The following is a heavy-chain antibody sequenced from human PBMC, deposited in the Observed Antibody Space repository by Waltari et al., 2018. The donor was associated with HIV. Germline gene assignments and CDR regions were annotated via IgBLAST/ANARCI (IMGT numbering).Heavy chain of an antibody. V-gene: IGHV5-51*03. CDR3: ARYRYSGSYSPYNYDMDV. Sequence: EIQLVQPGAEVKETRESLKISCKGFGYSFTSYWIGWVRQMPGKGLEWIGIIYPGDSDTRYSPSFQGQVTISADKSINTAYLQWSRLKASDTAIYYCARYRYSGSYSPYNYDMDVWGHGTTVTVSS. CDR2: IYPGDSDT. CDR1: GYSFTSYW. J-gene: IGHJ6*02. D-gene: IGHD1-26*01.